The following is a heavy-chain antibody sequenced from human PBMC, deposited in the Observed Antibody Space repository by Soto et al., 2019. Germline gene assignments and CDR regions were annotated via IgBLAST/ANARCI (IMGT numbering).Heavy chain of an antibody. CDR2: ISAYNGNT. Sequence: ASVKVSCKASGYTFTSYGISWVRQAPGQGLEWMGWISAYNGNTNYAQKLQGRVTMTTDTSTSTAYMELRSLSSDDTAVYYCARDTGGDWNYFYYYYGMDVWGQGTTVTVSS. J-gene: IGHJ6*02. V-gene: IGHV1-18*01. CDR3: ARDTGGDWNYFYYYYGMDV. D-gene: IGHD1-7*01. CDR1: GYTFTSYG.